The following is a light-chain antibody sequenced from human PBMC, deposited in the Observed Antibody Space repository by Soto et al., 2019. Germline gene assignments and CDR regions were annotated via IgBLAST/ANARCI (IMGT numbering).Light chain of an antibody. J-gene: IGLJ2*01. CDR3: SSYTANSPPVV. V-gene: IGLV2-14*01. CDR1: SGDIGSYTY. Sequence: QSALTQPASVSGSPGQSITISCTGTSGDIGSYTYVSWYQQYPGKAPKLLMSEVTNRPSGVSNRFSGSKSGNTASLTISGLQAEDEAHYYCSSYTANSPPVVFGGGTKVTV. CDR2: EVT.